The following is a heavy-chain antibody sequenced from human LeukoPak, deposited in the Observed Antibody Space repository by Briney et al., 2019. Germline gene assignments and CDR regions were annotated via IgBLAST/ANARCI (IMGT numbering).Heavy chain of an antibody. J-gene: IGHJ4*02. Sequence: GGSLRLSCEASGFTFGSYGMHWVRQAPGKGLEWVAAIWYDGSNKYQRDSLKGRFTISRDNSRSTLYLRMNSLRVEDTAVYYCARSGGDFYDSSGYGVIDHWGRGTLVTVSS. CDR1: GFTFGSYG. D-gene: IGHD3-22*01. CDR2: IWYDGSNK. V-gene: IGHV3-33*01. CDR3: ARSGGDFYDSSGYGVIDH.